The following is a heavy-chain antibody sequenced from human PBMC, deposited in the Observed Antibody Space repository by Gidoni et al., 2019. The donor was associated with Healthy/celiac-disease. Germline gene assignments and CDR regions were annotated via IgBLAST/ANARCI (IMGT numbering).Heavy chain of an antibody. D-gene: IGHD6-6*01. V-gene: IGHV3-53*02. J-gene: IGHJ4*02. CDR1: ALTVSSNY. CDR3: ARAPLGYSSSYTLDY. CDR2: IYSGGST. Sequence: EVQLVETGGGLIQPGGSLRLSCAASALTVSSNYMSGVGQAPGKGLEWVSVIYSGGSTYYADSVKGRFTISRDNSKNTLYLQMNSLRAEDTAVYYCARAPLGYSSSYTLDYWGQGTLVTVSS.